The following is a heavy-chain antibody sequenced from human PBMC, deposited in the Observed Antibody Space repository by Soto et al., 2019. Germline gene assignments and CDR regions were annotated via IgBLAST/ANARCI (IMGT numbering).Heavy chain of an antibody. V-gene: IGHV3-30*03. Sequence: QVQLVESGGGVVQPGRSLRLSCAASGFTFSSYGMHWVRQAPGKGLEWVAVISYDGSNKYYADSVKGRFTISRDNSKNTLYLQMNSLRAEDTAVYYCARLPYYYGSGSSVIDYWGQGTLVTVSS. CDR2: ISYDGSNK. J-gene: IGHJ4*02. CDR3: ARLPYYYGSGSSVIDY. D-gene: IGHD3-10*01. CDR1: GFTFSSYG.